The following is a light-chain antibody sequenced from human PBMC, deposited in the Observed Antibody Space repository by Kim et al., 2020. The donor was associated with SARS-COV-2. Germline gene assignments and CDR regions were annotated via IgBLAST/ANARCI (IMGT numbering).Light chain of an antibody. CDR1: TLRDYF. J-gene: IGLJ3*02. CDR3: NSRDTSGDRWV. CDR2: GKT. Sequence: SSELTQDPAVSVALGQTVRITCQGDTLRDYFATWYQQKPGQAPVLLIYGKTRRPSGIPDRFSGSASGTTSTLTITGAQAADEAVYYCNSRDTSGDRWVFGGGTQLTVL. V-gene: IGLV3-19*01.